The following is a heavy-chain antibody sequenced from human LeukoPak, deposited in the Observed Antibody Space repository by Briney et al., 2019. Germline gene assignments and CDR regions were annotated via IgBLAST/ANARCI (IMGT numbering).Heavy chain of an antibody. CDR3: VRGGSSWYRY. J-gene: IGHJ4*02. CDR2: ISSSGSLM. Sequence: QPGGSLRLSCAASGFTFSSYEMNRVRQAPGKGLEWVSYISSSGSLMYYADSVKGRFTISRDNAKNSLYLQMNSLRAEDTAVYYCVRGGSSWYRYWGQGTLVTVSS. CDR1: GFTFSSYE. V-gene: IGHV3-48*03. D-gene: IGHD6-13*01.